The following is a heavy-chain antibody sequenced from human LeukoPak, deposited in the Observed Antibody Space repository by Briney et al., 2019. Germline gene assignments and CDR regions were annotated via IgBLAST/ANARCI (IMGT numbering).Heavy chain of an antibody. CDR2: ISYDGSNK. J-gene: IGHJ6*04. D-gene: IGHD4-11*01. CDR3: ARGSVTTFYCYGMDL. V-gene: IGHV3-30*04. Sequence: GRSLRLSCAASGFTFRSYAMHWVRQAPGKGLEWVAVISYDGSNKYYADSVKGRFTISRDNSKNTLYLQMNSLRAEDTAVYYCARGSVTTFYCYGMDLWGKGTTVTVSS. CDR1: GFTFRSYA.